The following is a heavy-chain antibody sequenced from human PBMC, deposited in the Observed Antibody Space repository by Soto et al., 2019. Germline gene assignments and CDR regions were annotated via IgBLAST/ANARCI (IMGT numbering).Heavy chain of an antibody. D-gene: IGHD6-6*01. J-gene: IGHJ4*02. V-gene: IGHV4-34*01. CDR2: INHSGST. Sequence: SETLSLTCAVYGGSFSGYYWSWIRQPPGKGLEWIGEINHSGSTNYNPSLKGRVTISVDTSKNQFSLKLSSVTAADTAVYYCARGYLGYSSSSTSYYFDYWGQGTLVTVSS. CDR1: GGSFSGYY. CDR3: ARGYLGYSSSSTSYYFDY.